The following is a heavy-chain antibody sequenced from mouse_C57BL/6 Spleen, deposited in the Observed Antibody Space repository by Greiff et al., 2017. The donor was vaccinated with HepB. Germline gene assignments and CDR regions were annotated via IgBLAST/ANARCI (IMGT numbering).Heavy chain of an antibody. Sequence: VQLKESGPGLVKPSQSLSLTCSVTGYSITSGYYWNWIRQFPGNKLEWMGYISYDGSNNYNPSLNNRISITRDPSKNQFFLKLNSVTTEDTATYYCAHYDYGDYAMDYWGQGTSVTVSS. D-gene: IGHD2-4*01. CDR2: ISYDGSN. CDR1: GYSITSGYY. V-gene: IGHV3-6*01. CDR3: AHYDYGDYAMDY. J-gene: IGHJ4*01.